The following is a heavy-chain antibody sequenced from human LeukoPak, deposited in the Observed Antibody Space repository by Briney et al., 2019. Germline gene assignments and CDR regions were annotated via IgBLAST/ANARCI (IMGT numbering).Heavy chain of an antibody. J-gene: IGHJ4*02. Sequence: PSETLSLTSTVSGGSINSHYWSWIRQPPGKGLEWTGYISDSGSTYYNPSLKSRVTISVDTSKNQFSLKLSSVTAAGTAVYYCARHFAYSSSSYFDYWGQGSLVTVSS. CDR2: ISDSGST. D-gene: IGHD6-6*01. V-gene: IGHV4-59*08. CDR3: ARHFAYSSSSYFDY. CDR1: GGSINSHY.